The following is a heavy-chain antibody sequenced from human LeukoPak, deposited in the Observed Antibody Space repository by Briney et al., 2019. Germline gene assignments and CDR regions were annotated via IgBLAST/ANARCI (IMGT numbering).Heavy chain of an antibody. D-gene: IGHD6-13*01. CDR1: GFTFSSYS. V-gene: IGHV3-23*01. CDR3: ARETAAEFDY. Sequence: GGSLRLSCAASGFTFSSYSMTWVRQAPGKGLEWVSVVSGSGGSTYYVDSVKGRFAISRDNSKNTLYLQMNSLRAEDTAVYYCARETAAEFDYWGQGTLVTVSS. J-gene: IGHJ4*02. CDR2: VSGSGGST.